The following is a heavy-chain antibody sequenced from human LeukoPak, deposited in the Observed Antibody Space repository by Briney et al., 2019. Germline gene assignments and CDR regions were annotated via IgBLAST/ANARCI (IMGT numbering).Heavy chain of an antibody. CDR2: ISGSGGST. D-gene: IGHD5-18*01. J-gene: IGHJ4*02. CDR3: AKSSGYSYGHFDY. CDR1: GFTFSSYA. V-gene: IGHV3-23*01. Sequence: QTGGSLRLSCAASGFTFSSYAMSWVRQAPGKGLEWVSAISGSGGSTYYADSVKGRFTISRDNSKNTLYLQMNSLRAKDTAVYYCAKSSGYSYGHFDYWGQGTLVTVSS.